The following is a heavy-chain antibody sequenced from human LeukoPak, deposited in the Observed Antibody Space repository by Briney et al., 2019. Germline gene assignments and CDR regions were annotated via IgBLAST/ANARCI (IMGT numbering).Heavy chain of an antibody. CDR2: INPNSGGT. J-gene: IGHJ4*02. Sequence: ASVKVSCKASGYNFISYYMHWVRQAPGQGLEWMGWINPNSGGTTYAQKFQGRVTMTRDTSISTAYMELSRLRSDDTAVYYCARDHSSDLTNDYWGQGTLVTVSS. CDR1: GYNFISYY. CDR3: ARDHSSDLTNDY. V-gene: IGHV1-2*02. D-gene: IGHD4-11*01.